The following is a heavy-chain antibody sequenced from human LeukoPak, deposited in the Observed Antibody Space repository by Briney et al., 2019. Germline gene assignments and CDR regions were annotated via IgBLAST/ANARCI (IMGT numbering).Heavy chain of an antibody. V-gene: IGHV1-18*01. CDR2: ISAYNGNT. Sequence: ASVKVSCKASGGTFSSYAISWVRRAPRQGLEWMGWISAYNGNTNYAQKLQGRVTMTTDTSTSTAYMELRSLRSDDTAVYYCARDSQESYAYWGQGTLVTVSS. CDR3: ARDSQESYAY. J-gene: IGHJ4*02. D-gene: IGHD1-26*01. CDR1: GGTFSSYA.